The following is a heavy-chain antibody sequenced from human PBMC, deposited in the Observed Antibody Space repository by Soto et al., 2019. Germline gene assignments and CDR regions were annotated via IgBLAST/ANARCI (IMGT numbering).Heavy chain of an antibody. D-gene: IGHD3-9*01. Sequence: SVKVSCKASGGTFSSYTISWVRQAPGQGLEWMGRINPIGGRASYAQKFQGRVTITTDKSTSTVYMELSSLRSEDTAVYYCARSLNYDILTGSRGYNWFDPWGQGTLVTVSS. CDR2: INPIGGRA. J-gene: IGHJ5*02. CDR3: ARSLNYDILTGSRGYNWFDP. V-gene: IGHV1-69*02. CDR1: GGTFSSYT.